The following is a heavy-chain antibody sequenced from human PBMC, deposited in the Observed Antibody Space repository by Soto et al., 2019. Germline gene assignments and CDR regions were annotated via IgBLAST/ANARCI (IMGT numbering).Heavy chain of an antibody. CDR2: IYYSGST. V-gene: IGHV4-59*01. CDR1: GGSISSFY. J-gene: IGHJ4*02. CDR3: ARGDYGDYIYYFDY. D-gene: IGHD4-17*01. Sequence: PSETLSLTCTVSGGSISSFYWSWIRQPPGKGLEWIGYIYYSGSTNYNPSLKSRVTISVDTSKNQFPLKLSSVTAADTAVYYCARGDYGDYIYYFDYWGQGTLVTVSS.